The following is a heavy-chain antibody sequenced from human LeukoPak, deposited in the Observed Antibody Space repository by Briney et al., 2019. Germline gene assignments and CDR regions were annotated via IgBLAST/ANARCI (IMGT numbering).Heavy chain of an antibody. CDR1: GYSISSGYY. J-gene: IGHJ4*02. CDR3: ARDDILTAYFDS. D-gene: IGHD3-9*01. CDR2: IYHSGST. Sequence: PSETLSLTCTVSGYSISSGYYWGWIRQPPGKGLEWIGSIYHSGSTYYNPSLKSRVTISVDTSKNQFSLKLSSVTAADTAVYYCARDDILTAYFDSWGQGTLVTVSS. V-gene: IGHV4-38-2*02.